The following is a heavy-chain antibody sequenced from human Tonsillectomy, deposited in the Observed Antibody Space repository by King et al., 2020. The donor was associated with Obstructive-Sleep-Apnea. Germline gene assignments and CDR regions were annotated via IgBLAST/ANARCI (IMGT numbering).Heavy chain of an antibody. CDR1: GGSFSGYY. Sequence: VQLQQWGAGLLKPSEPLSLPCAVYGGSFSGYYWSWIRQPPGKGLEWIGEINHSGSTNYNPSLKSRVTISVDTSKNQFSLKLSSVTAADTAVYYCARGPRITIFGVVIIPMRAFDIWGQGTMVTVSS. CDR2: INHSGST. D-gene: IGHD3-3*01. CDR3: ARGPRITIFGVVIIPMRAFDI. V-gene: IGHV4-34*01. J-gene: IGHJ3*02.